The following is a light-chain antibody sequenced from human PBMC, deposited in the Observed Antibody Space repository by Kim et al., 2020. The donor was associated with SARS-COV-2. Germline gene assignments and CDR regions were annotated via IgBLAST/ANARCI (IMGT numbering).Light chain of an antibody. J-gene: IGKJ4*01. CDR1: QSVSSS. V-gene: IGKV3-15*01. CDR2: GAF. Sequence: EIVMTQSPAALSVSPGERATLSCRASQSVSSSLAWYQQKPGQAPRLLIYGAFSRATGIPARFSGSGSGTEFTLTISSLQSEDFAVYYCQQYKRWPLTFGGGTKVDIK. CDR3: QQYKRWPLT.